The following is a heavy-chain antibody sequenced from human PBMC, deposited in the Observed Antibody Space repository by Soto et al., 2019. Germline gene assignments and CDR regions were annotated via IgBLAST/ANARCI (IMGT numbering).Heavy chain of an antibody. D-gene: IGHD6-6*01. CDR3: ARDALESSSSSFHIWFDP. CDR1: GFTFSSYS. V-gene: IGHV3-21*01. Sequence: GGSLRLSCAASGFTFSSYSMNWVRQAPGKGLEWVSSISSSSSYIYYADSVKGRFTIPRDNAKNSLYLQMNSLRAEDTAVYYCARDALESSSSSFHIWFDPWGQGPLVTVSS. J-gene: IGHJ5*02. CDR2: ISSSSSYI.